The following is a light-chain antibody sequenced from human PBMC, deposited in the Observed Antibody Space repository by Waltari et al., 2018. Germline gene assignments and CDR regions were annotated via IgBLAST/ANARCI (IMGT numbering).Light chain of an antibody. Sequence: SSELTQEPAVSVALGQTVRITCQGDSLRSYYSNWYQQKPGQAPIVVIYAENNRPSGIPDRFSGSSSGDTAFLTITGAQAEDEADYYCNSRDITGDHVSVVFGGGTKLTVL. CDR1: SLRSYY. J-gene: IGLJ2*01. V-gene: IGLV3-19*01. CDR3: NSRDITGDHVSVV. CDR2: AEN.